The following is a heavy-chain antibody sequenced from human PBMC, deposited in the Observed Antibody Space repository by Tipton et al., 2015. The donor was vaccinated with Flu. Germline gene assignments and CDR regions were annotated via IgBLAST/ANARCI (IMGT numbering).Heavy chain of an antibody. J-gene: IGHJ3*02. V-gene: IGHV3-7*03. CDR1: GFTFSSYW. Sequence: SLRLSCAASGFTFSSYWMSWVRQAPGKGLEWVANIKQDGSEKYYVDSVKGRFTISRDNAKNSLYLQMNSLRAEDTAVYYCARLGSGLGIGDAFDIWGQGTMVTVSS. CDR2: IKQDGSEK. CDR3: ARLGSGLGIGDAFDI. D-gene: IGHD7-27*01.